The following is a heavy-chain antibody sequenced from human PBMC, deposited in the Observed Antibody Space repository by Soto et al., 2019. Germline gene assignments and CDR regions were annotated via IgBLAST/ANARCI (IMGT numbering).Heavy chain of an antibody. Sequence: QVQLVQSGAEVKKPGSSVKVSCKASGGTFSSYAISWVRQAPGQGIEWMGGIIPICGTANYAQNFQGRVTITADESTSTAYMELSSLRSEDTAVYYCASGFTMEYYFDYWGQGTLVTVSS. CDR2: IIPICGTA. J-gene: IGHJ4*02. CDR3: ASGFTMEYYFDY. D-gene: IGHD3-3*01. CDR1: GGTFSSYA. V-gene: IGHV1-69*01.